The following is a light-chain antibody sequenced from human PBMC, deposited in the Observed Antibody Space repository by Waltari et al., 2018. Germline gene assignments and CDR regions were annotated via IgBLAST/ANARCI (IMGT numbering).Light chain of an antibody. J-gene: IGKJ5*01. Sequence: EILITQSPATLSVSPGARATLYCRASQSVSSNLAWYQQKPGQALRLLIYDASTRAPSTPARFRGSGSGTEFALTISSLQSEDSAVYYCQQYNHWPPITFGQGTRLEIK. V-gene: IGKV3-15*01. CDR2: DAS. CDR3: QQYNHWPPIT. CDR1: QSVSSN.